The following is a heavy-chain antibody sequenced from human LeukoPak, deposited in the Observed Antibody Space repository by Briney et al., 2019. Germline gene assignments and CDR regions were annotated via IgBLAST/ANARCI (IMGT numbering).Heavy chain of an antibody. J-gene: IGHJ4*02. CDR2: MNPNSGNT. CDR3: ARVHSGYGNYFDY. CDR1: GYTFTSYD. Sequence: GASVKVSCKASGYTFTSYDINWVRQASGQGLEWMGWMNPNSGNTGYAQKFQGRVTITRNTSISTAYMELSSLRSEDTAVYYCARVHSGYGNYFDYWGQGTLVTVSS. V-gene: IGHV1-8*03. D-gene: IGHD5-12*01.